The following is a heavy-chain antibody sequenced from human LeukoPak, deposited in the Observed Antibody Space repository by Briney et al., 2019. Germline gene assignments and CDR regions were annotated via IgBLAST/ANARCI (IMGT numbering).Heavy chain of an antibody. D-gene: IGHD1-26*01. J-gene: IGHJ4*02. V-gene: IGHV3-21*01. Sequence: KPGGSLRLSCAASGFTFSTYSMNWVRQAPGKGLEWVSSISGSSSYMYYADSVKGRFTISRDNSKNTLDLQMNSLRAEDTAVYYCARRLEYSGSKGVFDYWGQGTLVTVSS. CDR1: GFTFSTYS. CDR3: ARRLEYSGSKGVFDY. CDR2: ISGSSSYM.